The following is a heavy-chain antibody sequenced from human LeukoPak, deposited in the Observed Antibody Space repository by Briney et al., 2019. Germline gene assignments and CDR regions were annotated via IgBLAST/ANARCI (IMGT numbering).Heavy chain of an antibody. J-gene: IGHJ6*02. CDR3: ARGRHRERYCSGSSCVSYYYYGMDV. D-gene: IGHD2-15*01. CDR1: GGSISSGGYY. V-gene: IGHV4-31*03. CDR2: IYYSGST. Sequence: SETLSLTCTVSGGSISSGGYYWSWIRQHPGKGLEWIGYIYYSGSTYYNPSLKSRVTISVDTSKNQFSLKLSSVTAADTAVYYCARGRHRERYCSGSSCVSYYYYGMDVWGQGTTVTVSS.